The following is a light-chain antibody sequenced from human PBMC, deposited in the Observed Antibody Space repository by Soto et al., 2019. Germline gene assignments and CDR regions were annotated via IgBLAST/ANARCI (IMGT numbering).Light chain of an antibody. J-gene: IGKJ1*01. CDR2: AAS. CDR3: QQTDTFPRT. V-gene: IGKV1-39*01. Sequence: DIHMTQSPSSLSASLGDRVTITCRASQSKSGYLNWYQHKPGKAPKLLIYAASSLQTGVPSRFSGRRSGTDFALPISSLQRDDFATYYCQQTDTFPRTFGQGTKVEMK. CDR1: QSKSGY.